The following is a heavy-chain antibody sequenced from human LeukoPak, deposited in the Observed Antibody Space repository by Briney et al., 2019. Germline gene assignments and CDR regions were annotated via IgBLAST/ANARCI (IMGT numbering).Heavy chain of an antibody. V-gene: IGHV1-8*01. Sequence: ASVKVSCKASGYTFTSYDINWVRQATGQGLEWVGWMNPNSGNTGYAQKFQGRVTMTSDTSITTDYMELSSLRSEDTAVYYCARGRFRWELEIRDFDYWGQGTLVTVSS. D-gene: IGHD1-26*01. J-gene: IGHJ4*02. CDR2: MNPNSGNT. CDR1: GYTFTSYD. CDR3: ARGRFRWELEIRDFDY.